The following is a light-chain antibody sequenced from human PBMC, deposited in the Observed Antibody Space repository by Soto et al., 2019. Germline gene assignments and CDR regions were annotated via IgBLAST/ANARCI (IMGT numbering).Light chain of an antibody. J-gene: IGLJ2*01. CDR3: SSYTTSSALV. CDR1: SSDVGGYDY. CDR2: EVI. V-gene: IGLV2-14*01. Sequence: QSALAQSASVSGSPAQSITIPCTGTSSDVGGYDYVSWYQQHPGKVPKLIIYEVIKRPSGVSHRFSGSKSGNTASLTISGLQTEDEADYYCSSYTTSSALVFGGGTKVTVL.